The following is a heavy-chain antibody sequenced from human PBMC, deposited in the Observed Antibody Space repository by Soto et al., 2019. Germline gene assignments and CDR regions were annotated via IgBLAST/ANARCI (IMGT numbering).Heavy chain of an antibody. CDR2: IYYGGSP. J-gene: IGHJ6*03. Sequence: WTWIRQPPGTGLEWIGYIYYGGSPVYNPSLRSRVTISADTSKNQFSLRLRSVTAADTAVYYCARGPVPTAIFYYYYMDVWGKGTTVTVSS. D-gene: IGHD2-21*02. V-gene: IGHV4-59*01. CDR3: ARGPVPTAIFYYYYMDV.